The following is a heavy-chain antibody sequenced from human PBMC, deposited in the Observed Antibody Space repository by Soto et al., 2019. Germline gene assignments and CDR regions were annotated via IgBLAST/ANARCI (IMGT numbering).Heavy chain of an antibody. Sequence: GGSLGLCCQPSGFTFSTYFMHSVRQKPGKGLEWVSSISGSGNYPHYAPSVKGRFTIARDNAKNSLYLHMERVRDADTAVYYCARDRRDHYVGHDLVLDNWAQGTLVTV. CDR3: ARDRRDHYVGHDLVLDN. J-gene: IGHJ4*02. V-gene: IGHV3-21*01. D-gene: IGHD3-10*02. CDR1: GFTFSTYF. CDR2: ISGSGNYP.